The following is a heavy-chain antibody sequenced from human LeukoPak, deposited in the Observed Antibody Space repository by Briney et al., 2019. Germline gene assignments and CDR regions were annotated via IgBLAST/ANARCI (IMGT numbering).Heavy chain of an antibody. CDR1: GYTFTGYY. V-gene: IGHV1-2*02. J-gene: IGHJ4*02. CDR2: INPNSGGT. D-gene: IGHD6-13*01. Sequence: ASVKVSCKASGYTFTGYYMHWVRQAPGQGLEWMGWINPNSGGTNYAQKFQGRVTMTRDTSISTAYMELSRLRSDDTAAYYCARGRIAAAGKLDYWGQGTLVTVSS. CDR3: ARGRIAAAGKLDY.